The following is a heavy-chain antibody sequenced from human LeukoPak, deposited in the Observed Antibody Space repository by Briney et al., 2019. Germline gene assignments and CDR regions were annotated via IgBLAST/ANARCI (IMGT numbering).Heavy chain of an antibody. CDR3: ASAPLGNSFGYMAY. V-gene: IGHV4-31*11. Sequence: SETLSLTCAVSGGSISSGGYYWNWIRQLPTEGLEWIGHIYYTGRTTYNPFVKSRVSISADTSKNQFSLKLNSVTAADTAVYFCASAPLGNSFGYMAYWGQGALVTVSS. CDR2: IYYTGRT. J-gene: IGHJ4*02. D-gene: IGHD5-18*01. CDR1: GGSISSGGYY.